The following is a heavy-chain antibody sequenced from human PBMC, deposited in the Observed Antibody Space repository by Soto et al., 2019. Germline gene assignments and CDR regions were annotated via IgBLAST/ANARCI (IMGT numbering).Heavy chain of an antibody. Sequence: GGSLRLSCAASGFTFSSYGMHWVRQAPGKGLEWVAVIWYDGSNKYYADSVKGRFTISRDNSKNTLYLQMNSLRAEDTAVYYCAKAYSNSWPNDWFDPWGQGTLVTVSS. D-gene: IGHD6-13*01. CDR2: IWYDGSNK. CDR3: AKAYSNSWPNDWFDP. V-gene: IGHV3-33*06. J-gene: IGHJ5*02. CDR1: GFTFSSYG.